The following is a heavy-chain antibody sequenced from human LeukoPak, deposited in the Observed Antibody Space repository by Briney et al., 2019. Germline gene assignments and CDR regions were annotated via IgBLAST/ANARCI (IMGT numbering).Heavy chain of an antibody. CDR1: GGSISSGSYY. CDR3: ARVPPFRDGYNSDY. D-gene: IGHD5-24*01. J-gene: IGHJ4*02. V-gene: IGHV4-61*02. CDR2: IYTSGST. Sequence: SETLSLTCTVSGGSISSGSYYWSWIRQPAGKGLEWIGRIYTSGSTNYNPSLKSRVTISVDTSKNQFSLKLSSVTAADTAVYYCARVPPFRDGYNSDYWGQGTLVTVSS.